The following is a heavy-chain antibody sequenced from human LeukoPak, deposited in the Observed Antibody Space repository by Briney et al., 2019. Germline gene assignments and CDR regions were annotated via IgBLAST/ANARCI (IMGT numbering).Heavy chain of an antibody. V-gene: IGHV4-59*11. D-gene: IGHD4-17*01. CDR1: GDSFSSHY. CDR2: ISHIGRT. CDR3: ARDLVTVTKGFDI. Sequence: PSETLSLTCAVSGDSFSSHYCTWIRQSPATGLEWIGYISHIGRTNYNPSLKSRVTISIDTSKNHFSLKLRSVTAADTAVYYCARDLVTVTKGFDIWGQGTMVSVSS. J-gene: IGHJ3*02.